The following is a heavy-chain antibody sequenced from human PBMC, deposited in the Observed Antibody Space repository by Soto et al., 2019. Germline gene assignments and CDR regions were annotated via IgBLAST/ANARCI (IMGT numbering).Heavy chain of an antibody. CDR3: ARDKTSDYYDSSGYYYVLYYFDY. CDR2: IKQDGSEK. CDR1: GFTFSSYW. Sequence: GGSLRLSCAAAGFTFSSYWMSWVRQAPGKGLEWVANIKQDGSEKYYVDSVKGRFTISRDNAKNSLYLQMNSLRAEDTAVYYCARDKTSDYYDSSGYYYVLYYFDYWGQGTLVTVSS. V-gene: IGHV3-7*01. J-gene: IGHJ4*02. D-gene: IGHD3-22*01.